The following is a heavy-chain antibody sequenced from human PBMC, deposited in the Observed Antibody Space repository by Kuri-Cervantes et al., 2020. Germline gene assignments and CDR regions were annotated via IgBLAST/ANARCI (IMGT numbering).Heavy chain of an antibody. J-gene: IGHJ6*02. CDR2: IYYSGST. V-gene: IGHV4-61*01. D-gene: IGHD3-10*01. CDR3: AGTSMVWGVIRSHYYYYGMDV. Sequence: SETLSLTCTVSGGSVSSGSYYWSWIRQPPGKGLEWIGYIYYSGSTNYNPSLKSRVTISVDTSKNQFSLKLSSVTAADTAVYYCAGTSMVWGVIRSHYYYYGMDVWGQGTTVTVSS. CDR1: GGSVSSGSYY.